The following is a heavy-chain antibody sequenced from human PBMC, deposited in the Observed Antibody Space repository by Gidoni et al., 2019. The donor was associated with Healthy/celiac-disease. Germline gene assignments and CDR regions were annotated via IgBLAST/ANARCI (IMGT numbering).Heavy chain of an antibody. V-gene: IGHV4-39*07. CDR1: GGSISSSSYY. CDR2: IYYSGST. CDR3: ARDTPYCSSTSCRPFYYYYGMDV. J-gene: IGHJ6*02. Sequence: QLQLQESGPGLVKPSETLSLTCTVSGGSISSSSYYWGWIRQPPGKGLEWIGSIYYSGSTYYNPSLKSRVTISVDTSKNQFSLKLSSVTSADTAVYYCARDTPYCSSTSCRPFYYYYGMDVWGQGTTVTVSS. D-gene: IGHD2-2*01.